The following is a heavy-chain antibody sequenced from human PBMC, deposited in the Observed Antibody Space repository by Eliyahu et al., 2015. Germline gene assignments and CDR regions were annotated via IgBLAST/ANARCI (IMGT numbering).Heavy chain of an antibody. J-gene: IGHJ6*03. CDR2: ISSSSSYI. V-gene: IGHV3-21*01. D-gene: IGHD4-17*01. Sequence: EVQLVESGGGLVKPGGSLRLSCAASGFTFSSYSMNWVRQAPGKGLEWVSSISSSSSYIYYADSVKGRFTISRDNAKNSLYLQMNSLRAEDTAVYYCARIFHDYGDRGYYYMDVWGKGTTVTVSS. CDR3: ARIFHDYGDRGYYYMDV. CDR1: GFTFSSYS.